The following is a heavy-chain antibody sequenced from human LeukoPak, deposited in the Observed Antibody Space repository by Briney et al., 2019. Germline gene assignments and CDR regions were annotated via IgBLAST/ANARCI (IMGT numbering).Heavy chain of an antibody. Sequence: GGSLRLSCAASGFTFTSFAMSWVRQAPGKRLEWVSAISTTGGTTYYADSVKGWFTISRDNSKNTLHLQMNSRRAEDTAVYYCAKRERVGTTIGLWGQGTLVTVSS. D-gene: IGHD1-26*01. CDR2: ISTTGGTT. CDR3: AKRERVGTTIGL. V-gene: IGHV3-23*01. J-gene: IGHJ4*02. CDR1: GFTFTSFA.